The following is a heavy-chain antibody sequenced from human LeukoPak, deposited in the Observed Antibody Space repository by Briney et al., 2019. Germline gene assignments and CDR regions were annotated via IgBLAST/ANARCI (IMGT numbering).Heavy chain of an antibody. CDR3: ARGGVATFIRGVIGD. D-gene: IGHD3-10*01. CDR2: IGTAGDT. V-gene: IGHV3-13*01. CDR1: GFTFSSYD. Sequence: GGSLRLSCAASGFTFSSYDMHWVRQATGKGLEWVSAIGTAGDTYYPGSVKGRFTISRENAKNSLYLQMNSLRAEDTAVYYCARGGVATFIRGVIGDWGQGTLVTVSS. J-gene: IGHJ4*02.